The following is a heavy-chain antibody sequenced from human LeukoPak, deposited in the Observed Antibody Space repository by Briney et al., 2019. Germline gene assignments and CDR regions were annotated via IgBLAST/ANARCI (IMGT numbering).Heavy chain of an antibody. V-gene: IGHV1-46*01. CDR3: ATPIGYSGYDFDY. Sequence: EASVKVSCKASGYTFTTYYIHCVRQAPGQGVKWMGIINPSGVSTSYAQKFQGRVTMTRDTSTTTVSMELSSLRSEDTAVYYCATPIGYSGYDFDYWGKGNLVTVSS. D-gene: IGHD5-12*01. CDR2: INPSGVST. J-gene: IGHJ4*02. CDR1: GYTFTTYY.